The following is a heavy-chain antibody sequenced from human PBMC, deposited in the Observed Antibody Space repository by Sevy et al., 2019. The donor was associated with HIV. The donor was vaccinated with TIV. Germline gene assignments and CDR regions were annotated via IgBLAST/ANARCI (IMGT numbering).Heavy chain of an antibody. D-gene: IGHD3-3*01. CDR1: GFTFSSYE. CDR3: TTKGDFWSGYQFFEY. V-gene: IGHV3-15*01. CDR2: IKSRADGGTT. Sequence: GGSLRLSCAASGFTFSSYEMNWVRQAPGKGLEWVGRIKSRADGGTTDYAAPVKGRFSISRDDSKNTLYLQMNSLKIEDTAVYYCTTKGDFWSGYQFFEYWGQGTLVTVSS. J-gene: IGHJ4*02.